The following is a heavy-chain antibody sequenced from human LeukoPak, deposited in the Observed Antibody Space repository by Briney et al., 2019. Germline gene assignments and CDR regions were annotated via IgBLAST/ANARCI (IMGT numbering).Heavy chain of an antibody. Sequence: GGSLRLSCAASGFTFSSYGMHWARQAPGKGLEWVAVISYDGSNKYYADSVKGRFTISRDNSKNTLYLQMNSLRAEDTAVYYRASGVTIDYWGQGTLVTVSS. CDR2: ISYDGSNK. CDR3: ASGVTIDY. CDR1: GFTFSSYG. D-gene: IGHD3-10*01. J-gene: IGHJ4*02. V-gene: IGHV3-30*03.